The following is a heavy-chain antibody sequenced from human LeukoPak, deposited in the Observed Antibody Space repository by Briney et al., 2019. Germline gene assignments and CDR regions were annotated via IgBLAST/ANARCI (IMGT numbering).Heavy chain of an antibody. CDR1: GFIFNHYT. V-gene: IGHV3-21*01. CDR3: ARDIHSSRFDY. J-gene: IGHJ4*01. CDR2: IDGSGSYI. Sequence: GGSLRLSCASSGFIFNHYTMNWVRQAPGKGPEWIASIDGSGSYIYYAASVKGRFSISRDDARDSVYLHLSNLKADDTAVYYCARDIHSSRFDYWGHGSLVTVSS. D-gene: IGHD1-26*01.